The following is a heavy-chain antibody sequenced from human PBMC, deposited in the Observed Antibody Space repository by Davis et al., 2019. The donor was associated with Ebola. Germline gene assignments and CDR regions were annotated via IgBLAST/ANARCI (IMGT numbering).Heavy chain of an antibody. CDR3: VKDRRGGDHPSFVFEH. D-gene: IGHD3-16*01. J-gene: IGHJ4*02. Sequence: PGGSLRLSCAASGFSFNDYAMHWVRQVPGKGLEWLSHITWNSINIGYVESVRGRFTISRDNAKNSLYLQMNTLGPEDTAIYYCVKDRRGGDHPSFVFEHWGQGTLVTVSS. V-gene: IGHV3-9*01. CDR1: GFSFNDYA. CDR2: ITWNSINI.